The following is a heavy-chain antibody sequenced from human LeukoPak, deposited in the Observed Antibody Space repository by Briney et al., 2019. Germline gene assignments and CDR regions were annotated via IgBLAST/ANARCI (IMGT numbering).Heavy chain of an antibody. CDR3: ARGGCSGGSCYFDY. Sequence: GGSLRLSCAASGFTFSSYAMSWVRQAPGKGLEWVSGISGSGGSTYYADSVKGRFTITRDNSKNTLYLQMNSLRAEDTAVYYCARGGCSGGSCYFDYWGQGTLVTVSS. V-gene: IGHV3-23*01. D-gene: IGHD2-15*01. CDR2: ISGSGGST. J-gene: IGHJ4*02. CDR1: GFTFSSYA.